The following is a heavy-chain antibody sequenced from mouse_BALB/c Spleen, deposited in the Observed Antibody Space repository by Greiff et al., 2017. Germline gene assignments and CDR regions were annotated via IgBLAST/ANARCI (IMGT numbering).Heavy chain of an antibody. D-gene: IGHD2-10*02. J-gene: IGHJ2*01. V-gene: IGHV1-9*01. CDR1: GYTFSSYW. CDR3: ASLYGNYYFDY. Sequence: VQLQQSGAELMKPGASVKISCKATGYTFSSYWIEWVKQRPGHGLEWIGEILPGSGSTNYNEKFKGKATFTADTSSNTAYMQLSSLTSEDSAVYYCASLYGNYYFDYWGQGTTLTVSS. CDR2: ILPGSGST.